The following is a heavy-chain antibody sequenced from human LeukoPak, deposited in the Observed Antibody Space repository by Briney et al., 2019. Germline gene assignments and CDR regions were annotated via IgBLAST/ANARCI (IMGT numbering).Heavy chain of an antibody. CDR2: MNRNSGNT. V-gene: IGHV1-8*01. D-gene: IGHD3-3*01. CDR3: ARGRLVRITIFGVVAEYYYYYMDV. Sequence: ASVKVSCKSSGYTFTSYDINWVRQATGQGLEWMGWMNRNSGNTGYVQKFQGRVTMTRNTSISTAYMELSSLRSEGTAVYSCARGRLVRITIFGVVAEYYYYYMDVWGKGTTVTVS. J-gene: IGHJ6*03. CDR1: GYTFTSYD.